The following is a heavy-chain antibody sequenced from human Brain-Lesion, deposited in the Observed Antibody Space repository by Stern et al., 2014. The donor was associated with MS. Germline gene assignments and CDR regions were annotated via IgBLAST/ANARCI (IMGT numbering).Heavy chain of an antibody. D-gene: IGHD6-13*01. CDR3: ARFPASRPHVFDS. CDR1: GGSISSSNW. J-gene: IGHJ4*02. V-gene: IGHV4-4*02. Sequence: QLVQSGPGLVKPSGTLSLTCVVSGGSISSSNWWSWVRQSPGKGLEWIGESDHSGSTIYNPSLKSRVTVSVDKSKNRFSLNLRSVPAADTAVYFCARFPASRPHVFDSWGQGTLVTVSS. CDR2: SDHSGST.